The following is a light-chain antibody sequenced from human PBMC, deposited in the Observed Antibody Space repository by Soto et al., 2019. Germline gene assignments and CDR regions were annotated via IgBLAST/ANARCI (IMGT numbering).Light chain of an antibody. V-gene: IGLV1-47*01. J-gene: IGLJ3*02. CDR2: TNN. CDR1: RSNIGRNY. CDR3: CSSSGVTTWI. Sequence: QSVLTQPPSASGTPGQRVTISCSGSRSNIGRNYVYWYQHIPGTAPKLLIQTNNERPSGVPDRFSGSKSGNTASLTISGLQADDEADYYCCSSSGVTTWIFGGGTKLTVL.